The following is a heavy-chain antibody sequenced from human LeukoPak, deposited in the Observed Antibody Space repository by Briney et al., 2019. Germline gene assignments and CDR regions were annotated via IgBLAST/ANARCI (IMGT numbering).Heavy chain of an antibody. D-gene: IGHD3-10*01. CDR2: IDYPGST. J-gene: IGHJ4*02. Sequence: SETLSLTCIVSGASISSDHWTWIRQPPGKGLEWIGKIDYPGSTNYNPSLKSRVTISVDTSKNQFSLKLSSVTAADTAVYYCARAAGGSGSAVGYWGQGTLVTVSS. CDR3: ARAAGGSGSAVGY. V-gene: IGHV4-59*01. CDR1: GASISSDH.